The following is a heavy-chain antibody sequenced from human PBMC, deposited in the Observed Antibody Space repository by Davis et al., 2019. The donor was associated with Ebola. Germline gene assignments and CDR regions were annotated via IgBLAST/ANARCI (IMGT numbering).Heavy chain of an antibody. D-gene: IGHD6-13*01. CDR1: GFTFSGSA. V-gene: IGHV3-73*01. J-gene: IGHJ6*02. CDR2: IRSKANSYAT. Sequence: PGGSLRLSCAASGFTFSGSAMHWVRQASGHVLAWVGRIRSKANSYATAYAASVKGRFTISRDDSKNTAYLQMNSLKTEDTAVYYCARVPGQQLSDYGMDVWGQGTTVTVSS. CDR3: ARVPGQQLSDYGMDV.